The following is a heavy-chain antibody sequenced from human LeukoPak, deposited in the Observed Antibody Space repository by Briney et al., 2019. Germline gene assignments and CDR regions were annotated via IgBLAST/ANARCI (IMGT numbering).Heavy chain of an antibody. CDR1: GFTFSNYG. V-gene: IGHV3-30*02. CDR2: IRYDGSNK. CDR3: AKGPAEWLLPYYYMDV. D-gene: IGHD3-3*01. Sequence: PGGSLRLSCAASGFTFSNYGMHWVRQAPGKGLEWVAFIRYDGSNKYYADSVKGRFTISRDNSKNTLYLQMNSLRAEDTAVYYCAKGPAEWLLPYYYMDVWGKGTTVTVSS. J-gene: IGHJ6*03.